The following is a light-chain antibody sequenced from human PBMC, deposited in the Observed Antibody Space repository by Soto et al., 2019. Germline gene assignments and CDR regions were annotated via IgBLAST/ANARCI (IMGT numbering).Light chain of an antibody. CDR3: SSYTSSSTYV. J-gene: IGLJ1*01. V-gene: IGLV2-14*01. Sequence: QSVLTQPASVSGSPGQSITISCTGTRSDVGAYNYVSWYQQHPGKAPKLIIYEVRNRPSGVSNRFSGSKSGNTASLTISGLQAEDEADYYCSSYTSSSTYVFGTGTKLTVL. CDR2: EVR. CDR1: RSDVGAYNY.